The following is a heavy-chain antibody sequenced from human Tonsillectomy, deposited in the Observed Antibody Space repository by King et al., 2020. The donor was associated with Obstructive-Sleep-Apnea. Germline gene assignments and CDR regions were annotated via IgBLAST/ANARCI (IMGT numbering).Heavy chain of an antibody. Sequence: QLVQSGAEVKKPGSSVKVSCKASGGTFSSDAISWVRQAPGQGLEWMGGIIPILGIANYAQKFQGRVTITADKSTSTAYMELSSLRSEDTAVYYCARGGYSYGLLHYYYGMDVWGQGTTVTVSS. CDR1: GGTFSSDA. J-gene: IGHJ6*02. V-gene: IGHV1-69*09. CDR2: IIPILGIA. CDR3: ARGGYSYGLLHYYYGMDV. D-gene: IGHD5-18*01.